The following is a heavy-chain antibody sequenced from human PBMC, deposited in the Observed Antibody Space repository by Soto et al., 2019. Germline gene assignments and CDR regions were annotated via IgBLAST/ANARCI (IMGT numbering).Heavy chain of an antibody. D-gene: IGHD5-18*01. CDR1: GYTFTSYG. J-gene: IGHJ4*02. CDR3: ERDARGYSYAKS. Sequence: ASVKVSCKASGYTFTSYGISWVRQAPGQGLEWMGWISAYNGNTNYAQKLQGRVTMTTDTSTSTAYMELRSLRSDDTAVYYCERDARGYSYAKSWGQGTLVTVSS. V-gene: IGHV1-18*04. CDR2: ISAYNGNT.